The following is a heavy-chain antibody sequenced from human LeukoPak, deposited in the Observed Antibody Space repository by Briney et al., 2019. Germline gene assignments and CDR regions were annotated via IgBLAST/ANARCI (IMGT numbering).Heavy chain of an antibody. J-gene: IGHJ4*02. D-gene: IGHD3-22*01. V-gene: IGHV1-18*01. Sequence: ASVKVSCKASGYTFTSYGISWVRQAPGQGLEWMGWISAYNGNTNYAQKLQGRVTMTTDTSTSTAYMELRSLRSDDTAVYYCARAGPYYYDSSGFDYWGQGTLVTVSS. CDR1: GYTFTSYG. CDR2: ISAYNGNT. CDR3: ARAGPYYYDSSGFDY.